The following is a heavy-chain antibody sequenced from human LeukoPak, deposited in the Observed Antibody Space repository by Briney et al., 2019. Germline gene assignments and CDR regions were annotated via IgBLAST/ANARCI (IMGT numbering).Heavy chain of an antibody. CDR1: GFTFSSYA. D-gene: IGHD4-17*01. J-gene: IGHJ6*02. Sequence: GGSLRLSCAASGFTFSSYAMSWVRQAPGKGLEWVSAISGSGGSTYYADSVKGRFTISRDNSKNTLYLQMNSLRAEDTAVYYCAKNNGDYYYYYGMDVWGQGTTVTVSS. CDR3: AKNNGDYYYYYGMDV. CDR2: ISGSGGST. V-gene: IGHV3-23*01.